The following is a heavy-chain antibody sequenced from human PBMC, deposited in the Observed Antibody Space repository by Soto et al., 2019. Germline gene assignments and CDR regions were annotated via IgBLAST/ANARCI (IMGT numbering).Heavy chain of an antibody. V-gene: IGHV3-23*01. J-gene: IGHJ4*02. CDR3: AKDRGWKQWLVHYFDY. CDR1: GFTFSSYA. CDR2: ISGSGGST. Sequence: GGSLRLSCAASGFTFSSYAMSWDRQAPGKGLEWVSAISGSGGSTYYADSVKGRFTISRDNSKNTLYLQMNSLRAEDTAVYYCAKDRGWKQWLVHYFDYWGQGTLVTVSS. D-gene: IGHD6-19*01.